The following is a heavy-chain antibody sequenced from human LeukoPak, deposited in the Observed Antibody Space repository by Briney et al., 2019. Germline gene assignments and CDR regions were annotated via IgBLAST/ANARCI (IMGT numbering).Heavy chain of an antibody. V-gene: IGHV3-74*01. Sequence: PGGSLRLSCVASGFNLSTYWMHWVRQAPGKGLVWVSRINSDGSSTTYADSVKGRFTISRDNAKNSLYLQMNSLRAEDTAVYYCARSTMYYFDYWGQGTLVTVSS. J-gene: IGHJ4*02. CDR3: ARSTMYYFDY. D-gene: IGHD5/OR15-5a*01. CDR1: GFNLSTYW. CDR2: INSDGSST.